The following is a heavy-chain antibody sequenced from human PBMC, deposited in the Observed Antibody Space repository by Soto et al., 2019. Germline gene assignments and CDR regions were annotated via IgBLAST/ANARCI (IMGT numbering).Heavy chain of an antibody. CDR2: IYPDDSDT. V-gene: IGHV5-51*01. CDR1: GYSFTSYW. Sequence: PGESLKISCRGYGYSFTSYWIGWVRQMPGKGPEWMGIIYPDDSDTRYSPSFQGQVTISVDKSISTAYLQWSSLKASDTAMYYCARLPPASNGNCWFDLWGLGSPVTVSS. D-gene: IGHD2-15*01. CDR3: ARLPPASNGNCWFDL. J-gene: IGHJ5*02.